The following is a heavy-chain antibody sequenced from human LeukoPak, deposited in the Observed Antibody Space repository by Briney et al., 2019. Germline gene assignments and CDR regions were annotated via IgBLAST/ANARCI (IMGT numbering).Heavy chain of an antibody. V-gene: IGHV3-21*01. D-gene: IGHD6-6*01. J-gene: IGHJ4*02. CDR2: ISSGSSYI. Sequence: PGGSLRLSCAASGFTFSSYSMNRVRQAPGKGLEWVSSISSGSSYIYYADYADSVKARFTISRDNAKNSLFLQMNSLRVEDTAVYYCASFSSSGFDYWGQGTLVTVSS. CDR3: ASFSSSGFDY. CDR1: GFTFSSYS.